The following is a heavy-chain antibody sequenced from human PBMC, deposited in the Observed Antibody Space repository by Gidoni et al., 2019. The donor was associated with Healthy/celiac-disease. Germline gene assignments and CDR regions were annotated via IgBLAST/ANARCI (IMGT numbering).Heavy chain of an antibody. CDR1: GFTCSSYG. CDR2: IWYDGSNK. V-gene: IGHV3-33*01. Sequence: QVRLVESGGGVVQPGRSLRLSCAASGFTCSSYGMHWGRQAPGKGLEWVAVIWYDGSNKYYADSVKGRFTISRDNSKNTLYLQMNSLRAEDTAVYYCARDLENWFDPWGQGTLVTVSS. J-gene: IGHJ5*02. CDR3: ARDLENWFDP.